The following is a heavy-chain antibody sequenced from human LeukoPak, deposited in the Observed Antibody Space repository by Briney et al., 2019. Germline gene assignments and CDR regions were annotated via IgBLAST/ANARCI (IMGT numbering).Heavy chain of an antibody. CDR2: IWYDGSNK. J-gene: IGHJ4*02. V-gene: IGHV3-33*01. D-gene: IGHD6-13*01. Sequence: GGSLRLSCAASGFTFSSYGMHWVRQAPGKGLEWMAVIWYDGSNKYYADSVKGRFTISRDNSKNTLYLQMNSLRAEDTAVYYCARGIAAAGTWLDYWGQGTLVTVSS. CDR3: ARGIAAAGTWLDY. CDR1: GFTFSSYG.